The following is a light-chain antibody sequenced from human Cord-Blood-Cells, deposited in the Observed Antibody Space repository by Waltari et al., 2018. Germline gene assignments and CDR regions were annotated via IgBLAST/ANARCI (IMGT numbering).Light chain of an antibody. J-gene: IGKJ4*01. Sequence: DIQMTQSPSSLSAYVGDRVPITCRASQSISSYLNWYQQKPGKAPKLLIYAASSLQSGVPSRFSGSGSGTDFTLTISSLQPEDFATYYCQQSYSTPLTFGGGTKVEIK. CDR1: QSISSY. V-gene: IGKV1-39*01. CDR3: QQSYSTPLT. CDR2: AAS.